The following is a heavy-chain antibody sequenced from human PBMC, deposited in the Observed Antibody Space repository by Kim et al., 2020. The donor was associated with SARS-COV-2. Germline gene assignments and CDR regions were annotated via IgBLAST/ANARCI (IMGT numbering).Heavy chain of an antibody. V-gene: IGHV4-39*01. J-gene: IGHJ4*02. CDR3: ARREGRDGYKWGVSYFDY. CDR1: GGSISSSSYY. D-gene: IGHD5-12*01. Sequence: SETLSLTCTVSGGSISSSSYYWGWIRQPPGKGLEWIGSIYYSGSTYYNPSLKSRVTISVDTSKNQFSLKLSSVTAADTAVYYCARREGRDGYKWGVSYFDYWGQGTLVTVSS. CDR2: IYYSGST.